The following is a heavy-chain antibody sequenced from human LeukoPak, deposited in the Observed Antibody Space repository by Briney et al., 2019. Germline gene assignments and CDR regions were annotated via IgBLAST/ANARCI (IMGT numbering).Heavy chain of an antibody. CDR3: ARVGIYDYVWGSYRWEYFQH. CDR2: IIPILGIA. CDR1: GGTFSSYT. D-gene: IGHD3-16*02. V-gene: IGHV1-69*02. Sequence: TVKVSCKASGGTFSSYTISWVRQAPGQGLEWMGRIIPILGIANYAQKFQGRVTITADKSTSTAYMELSSLRSEDTAVYYCARVGIYDYVWGSYRWEYFQHWGQGTLVTVSS. J-gene: IGHJ1*01.